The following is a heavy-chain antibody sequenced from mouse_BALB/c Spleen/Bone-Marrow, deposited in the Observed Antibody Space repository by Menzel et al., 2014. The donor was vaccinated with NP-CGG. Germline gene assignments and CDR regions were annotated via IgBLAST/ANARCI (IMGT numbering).Heavy chain of an antibody. J-gene: IGHJ3*01. Sequence: VQGVESGAELARPGASVKMSCKASGYTFTSYTMHWVKQRPGQGLEWIGYINPSSGYTNYNQKFKDKATLTADKSSSTAYMQLSSLTPEDSAVYYCAAGYYGNSGWFAYWGQGTLVTVSA. CDR1: GYTFTSYT. CDR2: INPSSGYT. CDR3: AAGYYGNSGWFAY. V-gene: IGHV1-4*01. D-gene: IGHD2-1*01.